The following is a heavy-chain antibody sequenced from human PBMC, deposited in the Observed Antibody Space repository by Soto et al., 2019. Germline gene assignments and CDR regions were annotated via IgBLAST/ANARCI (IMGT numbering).Heavy chain of an antibody. CDR1: GGSISSSSYY. CDR2: IYYSGST. D-gene: IGHD6-13*01. V-gene: IGHV4-39*01. CDR3: ARHPRGAAAGVNFGY. J-gene: IGHJ4*02. Sequence: QLQLQESGPGLVKPSETLSLTCTVSGGSISSSSYYWGWIRQPPGKGLEWIGSIYYSGSTYYNPSLKSRVTISVDTSKNQFSLKLSSVTAADTAVYYCARHPRGAAAGVNFGYWGQGTLVTVSS.